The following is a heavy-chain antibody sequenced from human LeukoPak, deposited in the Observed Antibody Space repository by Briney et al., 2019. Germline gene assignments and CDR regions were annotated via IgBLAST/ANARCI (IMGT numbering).Heavy chain of an antibody. D-gene: IGHD6-6*01. CDR2: INPNSGGT. J-gene: IGHJ4*02. CDR1: GYTFTGYY. V-gene: IGHV1-2*02. CDR3: ARDLRGRSSSSDY. Sequence: ASVTVSCTASGYTFTGYYMHWVRQAPGQGLEWMGWINPNSGGTNYAQKFQGRVTMTRDTSISTAYMELSRLRSDDTAVYYCARDLRGRSSSSDYWGQGTLVTVSS.